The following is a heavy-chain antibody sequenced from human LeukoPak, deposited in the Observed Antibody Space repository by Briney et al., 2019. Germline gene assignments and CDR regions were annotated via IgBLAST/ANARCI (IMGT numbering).Heavy chain of an antibody. CDR3: AKDGEVSWFGPESY. J-gene: IGHJ4*02. D-gene: IGHD3-10*01. V-gene: IGHV3-30*18. CDR1: GFTFSSYG. CDR2: ISLDGSNK. Sequence: GGSLRLSCAASGFTFSSYGMHWVRQAPGKGLEGLAIISLDGSNKDYAESVKGRFTISRDSSKNTLYRQMNSLRAEDTAVYYCAKDGEVSWFGPESYWGQGSLVAVSS.